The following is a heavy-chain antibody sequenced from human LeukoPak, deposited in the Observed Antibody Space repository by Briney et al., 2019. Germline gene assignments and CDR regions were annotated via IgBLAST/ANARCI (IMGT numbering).Heavy chain of an antibody. Sequence: GESLRLSCAASGFPFSASWMNWIRQAPGKGLEWVANIKPDGSETFYVDSVKGRFTISKDYVKNSLYLEMNNLKVEDTAVYYCTSISMARPGEDYRGQGVLVTVSS. J-gene: IGHJ4*02. D-gene: IGHD2-21*01. CDR3: TSISMARPGEDY. V-gene: IGHV3-7*01. CDR1: GFPFSASW. CDR2: IKPDGSET.